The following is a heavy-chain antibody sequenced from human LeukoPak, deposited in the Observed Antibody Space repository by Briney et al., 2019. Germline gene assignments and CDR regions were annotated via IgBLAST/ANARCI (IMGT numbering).Heavy chain of an antibody. D-gene: IGHD4-17*01. V-gene: IGHV4-39*01. CDR2: IYYSGST. Sequence: PSETLSLTFTVSGGSISSSNYYWGWIRQPPGKGLEWIGSIYYSGSTYYNPSLKSRVTISVDTSKNQFSLKLSSVTAADTAVYYCARPHDYGDYLFDYWGQGTLVTVSS. CDR1: GGSISSSNYY. J-gene: IGHJ4*02. CDR3: ARPHDYGDYLFDY.